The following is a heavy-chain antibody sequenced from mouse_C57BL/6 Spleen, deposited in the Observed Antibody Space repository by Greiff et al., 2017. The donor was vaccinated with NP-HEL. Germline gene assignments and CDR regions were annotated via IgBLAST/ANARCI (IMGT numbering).Heavy chain of an antibody. CDR2: ISYDGSN. CDR3: ARDGYYVY. J-gene: IGHJ2*01. D-gene: IGHD2-3*01. V-gene: IGHV3-6*01. Sequence: EVQLQQSGPGLVKPSQSLSLTCSVTGYSITSGYYWNWIRQFPGNKLEWMGYISYDGSNNYNPSLKNRISITRDTYKNQFFLKLNSVTTEDTATYYCARDGYYVYWGQGTTLTVSS. CDR1: GYSITSGYY.